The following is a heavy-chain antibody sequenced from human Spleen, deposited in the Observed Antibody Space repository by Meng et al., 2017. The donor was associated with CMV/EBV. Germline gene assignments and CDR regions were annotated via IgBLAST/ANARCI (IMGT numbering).Heavy chain of an antibody. CDR2: INPSSGGT. J-gene: IGHJ4*02. Sequence: KVSCKTSGYTFSTYGVTWVRQAPGQGLEWMGWINPSSGGTKYAQKFQGTVTMTRDTSISTAYMELSGLTSDDTAVYYCARATFRAYDFWGQGTLVTVSS. CDR1: GYTFSTYG. V-gene: IGHV1-2*02. CDR3: ARATFRAYDF. D-gene: IGHD3-3*02.